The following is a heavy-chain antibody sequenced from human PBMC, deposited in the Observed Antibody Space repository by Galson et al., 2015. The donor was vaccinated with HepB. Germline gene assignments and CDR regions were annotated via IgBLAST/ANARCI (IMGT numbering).Heavy chain of an antibody. CDR1: GFTVSSNY. J-gene: IGHJ4*02. CDR3: ARDKITMVRGVIIIV. D-gene: IGHD3-10*01. Sequence: SLRLSCAASGFTVSSNYMSWVRQAPGKGLEWVSVIYSGGSTYYADSVKGRFTISRDNSKNTLYLQMNSLRAEDTAVYYCARDKITMVRGVIIIVWGQGTLVTVSS. V-gene: IGHV3-66*01. CDR2: IYSGGST.